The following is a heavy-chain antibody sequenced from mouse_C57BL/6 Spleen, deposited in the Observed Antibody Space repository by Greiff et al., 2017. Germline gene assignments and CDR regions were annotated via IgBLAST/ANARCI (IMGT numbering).Heavy chain of an antibody. CDR3: ARSKTYYGSSYGY. CDR2: IYPGSGST. J-gene: IGHJ2*01. V-gene: IGHV1-55*01. Sequence: VQLQQPGAELVKPGASVKMSCKASGYTFTSYWITWVKQRPGQGLEWIGDIYPGSGSTNYNEKFKSKATLTVDTSSSTAYMQLSSLTSEGSAVYYCARSKTYYGSSYGYWGQGTTLTVSS. CDR1: GYTFTSYW. D-gene: IGHD1-1*01.